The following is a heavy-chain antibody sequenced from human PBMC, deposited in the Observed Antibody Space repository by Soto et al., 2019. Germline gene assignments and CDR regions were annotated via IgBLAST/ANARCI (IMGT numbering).Heavy chain of an antibody. Sequence: QVQLQESGPGLVKPSETLSLTCTVSGGSVSSGSYYWSWIRQPPGKGLEWIGYIYDSGSTNYNPSLTSRFTISRDTSKNPFSLKLSSVTAADTAVYYCARWGRYCISTSCYPKYYAMDAWGQGTTVTVSS. CDR2: IYDSGST. V-gene: IGHV4-61*01. D-gene: IGHD2-2*01. CDR1: GGSVSSGSYY. CDR3: ARWGRYCISTSCYPKYYAMDA. J-gene: IGHJ6*02.